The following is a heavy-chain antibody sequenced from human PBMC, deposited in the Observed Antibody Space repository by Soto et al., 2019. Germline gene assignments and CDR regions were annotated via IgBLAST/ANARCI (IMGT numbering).Heavy chain of an antibody. J-gene: IGHJ4*02. V-gene: IGHV3-30*18. Sequence: LRLSCAASGFTFSSYGMHWVRQAPGKGLEWVAVISYDGSNKYYADSVKGRFTISRDNSKNTLYLQMNSLRAEDTAVYYCAKDRAEYCSSTSCPNYWGQGTLVTVSS. D-gene: IGHD2-2*01. CDR1: GFTFSSYG. CDR3: AKDRAEYCSSTSCPNY. CDR2: ISYDGSNK.